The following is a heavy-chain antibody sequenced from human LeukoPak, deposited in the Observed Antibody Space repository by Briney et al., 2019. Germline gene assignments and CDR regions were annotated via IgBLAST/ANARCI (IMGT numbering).Heavy chain of an antibody. CDR3: ARFRALRPPPSQIDY. CDR2: IKQDGSET. CDR1: GFTFSDYY. J-gene: IGHJ4*02. Sequence: PGGSLRLSCAASGFTFSDYYMTWVRQAPGKGLELVANIKQDGSETYFVDSVKGRFTISRDNAINSLFLQLSRLSPDDTAIYYCARFRALRPPPSQIDYWGQGTLVTVSS. V-gene: IGHV3-7*01. D-gene: IGHD3-10*01.